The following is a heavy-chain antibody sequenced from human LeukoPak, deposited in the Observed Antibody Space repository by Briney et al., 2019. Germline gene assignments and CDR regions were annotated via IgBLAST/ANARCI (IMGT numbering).Heavy chain of an antibody. CDR2: ISSSSSTI. CDR1: GFTFSSYS. D-gene: IGHD1-1*01. CDR3: AKEQITKQLDPLDY. J-gene: IGHJ4*02. V-gene: IGHV3-48*04. Sequence: GGSLRLSCAASGFTFSSYSMNWVRQAPGKGLEWVSYISSSSSTIYYADSVKGRFTISRDNAKNSLYLQMNSLRAEDTAVYYCAKEQITKQLDPLDYWGQETLVTVSS.